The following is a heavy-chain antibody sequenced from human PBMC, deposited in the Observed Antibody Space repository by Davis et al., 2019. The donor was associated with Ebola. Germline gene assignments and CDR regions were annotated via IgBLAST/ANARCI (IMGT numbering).Heavy chain of an antibody. V-gene: IGHV3-30*18. CDR1: GFTFSSYG. CDR2: ISYDGSNK. Sequence: GESLKISCAASGFTFSSYGMHWVRQAPGKGLEWVAVISYDGSNKYYADSVKGRFTISRDNSKNTLYLQMNSLRAEDTAVYYCAKDITMPGSYWGQGTLVTVSS. D-gene: IGHD3-10*01. CDR3: AKDITMPGSY. J-gene: IGHJ4*02.